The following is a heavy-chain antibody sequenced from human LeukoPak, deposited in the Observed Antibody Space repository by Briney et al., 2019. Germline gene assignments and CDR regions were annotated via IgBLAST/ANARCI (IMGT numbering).Heavy chain of an antibody. J-gene: IGHJ5*02. D-gene: IGHD2-15*01. CDR1: GYTFTSYD. CDR2: MNPNSGNT. V-gene: IGHV1-8*01. CDR3: ARVVARWFKKNWFDP. Sequence: GASVKVSCKASGYTFTSYDINWVRQATGQGLEWMGWMNPNSGNTGYARKFQGRVTMTRNTSISTAYMELSSLRSEDTAVYYCARVVARWFKKNWFDPWGQGTLVTVSS.